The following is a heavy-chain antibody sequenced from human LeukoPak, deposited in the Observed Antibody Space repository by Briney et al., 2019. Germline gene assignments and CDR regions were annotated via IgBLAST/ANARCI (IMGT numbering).Heavy chain of an antibody. J-gene: IGHJ3*02. CDR1: GFTFSSYS. D-gene: IGHD3-16*02. CDR3: ARDSFTFGGVIVEDDAFDI. Sequence: GGSLRLSCAASGFTFSSYSMNWVRQAPGKGLEWVSYISSSSSTIYYADSVKGRFTISRDNAKNSLYLQMNSLRAEDTAVYYCARDSFTFGGVIVEDDAFDIWGQGTMVTVSS. V-gene: IGHV3-48*04. CDR2: ISSSSSTI.